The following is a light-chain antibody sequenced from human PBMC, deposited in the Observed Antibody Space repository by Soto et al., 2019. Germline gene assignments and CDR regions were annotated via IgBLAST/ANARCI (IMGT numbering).Light chain of an antibody. J-gene: IGKJ2*01. CDR3: QQRSNWPPGYT. CDR1: QRVSSY. CDR2: DAS. Sequence: EIVLTQSPATLSLSPGERATLSCRASQRVSSYLAWYQQKPGQAPRLLIYDASNRATGIPSRFSGSGSGTGSTLTISSLVSEDFAVYYCQQRSNWPPGYTFGQGTKLEIK. V-gene: IGKV3-11*01.